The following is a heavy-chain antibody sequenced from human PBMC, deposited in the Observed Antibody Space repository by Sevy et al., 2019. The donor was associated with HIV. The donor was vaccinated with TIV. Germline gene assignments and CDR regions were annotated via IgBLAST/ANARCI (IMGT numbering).Heavy chain of an antibody. CDR2: ISWDGCST. V-gene: IGHV3-43*01. CDR1: GFTFDDYT. J-gene: IGHJ4*02. Sequence: GGSLRLSCAASGFTFDDYTMHWVRQAPGKGLEWVSLISWDGCSTYYADSVKGRFTISRVNSKNSLYLQMNSLRTEDTALYYCAKAIAGDCSSTSCPAGGIDYWGQGTLVTVSS. CDR3: AKAIAGDCSSTSCPAGGIDY. D-gene: IGHD2-2*01.